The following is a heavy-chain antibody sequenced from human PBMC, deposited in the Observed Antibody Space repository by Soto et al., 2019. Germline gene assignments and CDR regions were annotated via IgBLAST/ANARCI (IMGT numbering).Heavy chain of an antibody. CDR3: ARVWESSVSTWSFGGF. CDR2: IIPFLGVT. CDR1: GGTYSPYT. D-gene: IGHD3-16*01. V-gene: IGHV1-69*02. Sequence: QVQLVQSRAEVKKPGSSVKVSWKSSGGTYSPYTINWVRQAPGQGLEWMGRIIPFLGVTNYGLRFQARITITADKATKTAYREVRGLRFEDTAVYYCARVWESSVSTWSFGGFWGRGTLVTVSS. J-gene: IGHJ4*02.